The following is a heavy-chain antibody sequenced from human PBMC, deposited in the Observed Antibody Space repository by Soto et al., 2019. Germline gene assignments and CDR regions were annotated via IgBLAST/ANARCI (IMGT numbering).Heavy chain of an antibody. D-gene: IGHD3-3*01. Sequence: EVHLLESGGGLIQPGGSLRLSCAASGFTFNTYAMSWVRQAPGKGLDWISAVSARGDSAYYADSVKGRFTISRDNSKNTMYLQMNSLRAGDTAIYYCVKEEWGSLEWVDSWGQGTLVTVSS. V-gene: IGHV3-23*01. CDR1: GFTFNTYA. CDR2: VSARGDSA. J-gene: IGHJ4*02. CDR3: VKEEWGSLEWVDS.